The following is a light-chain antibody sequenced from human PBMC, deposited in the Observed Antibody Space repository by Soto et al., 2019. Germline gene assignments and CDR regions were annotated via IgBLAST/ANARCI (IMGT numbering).Light chain of an antibody. V-gene: IGLV2-14*01. CDR2: EVS. Sequence: QSVLTQPASVSGSPGQSITISCTGTSSDVGGYDYVSWYQLHPGKAPKLMVFEVSNRPSGVSYRFSGSKSGNTASLTISGLQAEDEADYYCSSYTTAGTYVFGPGTKVTVL. CDR1: SSDVGGYDY. J-gene: IGLJ1*01. CDR3: SSYTTAGTYV.